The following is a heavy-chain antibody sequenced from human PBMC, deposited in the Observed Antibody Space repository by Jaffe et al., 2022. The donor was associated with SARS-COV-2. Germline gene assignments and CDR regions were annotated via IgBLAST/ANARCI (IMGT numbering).Heavy chain of an antibody. D-gene: IGHD1-26*01. CDR1: GFNFGNYA. Sequence: EVQLVESGGDLAQPGGSLRLACAASGFNFGNYAMGWVRQAPGKGLEWVSGISTSGGSTFYADSVKGRFTISRDNSKSIVYLQMNSLRAEDTALYYCAKEGAWVGATNYFDYWGQGTLVTVSS. CDR3: AKEGAWVGATNYFDY. CDR2: ISTSGGST. J-gene: IGHJ4*02. V-gene: IGHV3-23*04.